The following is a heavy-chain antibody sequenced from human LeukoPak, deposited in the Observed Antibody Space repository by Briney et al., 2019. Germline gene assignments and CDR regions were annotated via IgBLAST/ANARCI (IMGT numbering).Heavy chain of an antibody. V-gene: IGHV1-2*02. CDR2: INPNSGGT. CDR1: GYTFTGYY. J-gene: IGHJ5*02. CDR3: ARGVAARTVHNWFDP. Sequence: ASVKVSCKASGYTFTGYYMHWVRQAPRQGLEWMGWINPNSGGTNYAQKFQGRVTMTRDTSISTAYMELSRLRSDDTAVYYCARGVAARTVHNWFDPWGQGTLVTVSS. D-gene: IGHD6-6*01.